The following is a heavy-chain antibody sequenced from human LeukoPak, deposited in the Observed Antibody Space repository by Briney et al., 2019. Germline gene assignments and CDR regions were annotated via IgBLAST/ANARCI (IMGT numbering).Heavy chain of an antibody. CDR2: IIPIFGTA. Sequence: SVKVSCKASGGTVSSYAISWVRQAPGQGLEWLGWIIPIFGTANYAQKFQRRITITADKSTSTAYMELSSLRSEDTAVYYCASLGYCSGGSCYWAPEFDPWGQGTLVTVSS. D-gene: IGHD2-15*01. V-gene: IGHV1-69*06. CDR3: ASLGYCSGGSCYWAPEFDP. CDR1: GGTVSSYA. J-gene: IGHJ5*02.